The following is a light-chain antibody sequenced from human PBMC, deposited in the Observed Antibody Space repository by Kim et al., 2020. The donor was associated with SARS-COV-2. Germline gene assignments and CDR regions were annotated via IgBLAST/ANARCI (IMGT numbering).Light chain of an antibody. V-gene: IGLV2-14*03. Sequence: GQSITISCTGTSSDVGGYNYVSWYQQHPGKAPKVMIYDVSNRPSGVSNRFSGSKSGNTASLTISGLQAEDEADYYCTSYTSSSTVVFGGGTKVTVL. J-gene: IGLJ2*01. CDR1: SSDVGGYNY. CDR3: TSYTSSSTVV. CDR2: DVS.